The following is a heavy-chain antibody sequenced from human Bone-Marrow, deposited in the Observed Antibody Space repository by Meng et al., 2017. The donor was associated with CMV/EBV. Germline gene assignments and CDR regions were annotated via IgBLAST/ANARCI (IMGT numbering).Heavy chain of an antibody. Sequence: ASVKVSCKASGYTFTSYGISWVRQAPGQGLEWMGWISAYNGNTNYAQKLQGRVTMTTDTSTSTAYMELRSLRSDDTAVYYCARLHSSSSLPLGYYGMDVWGQGPTVTVSS. CDR3: ARLHSSSSLPLGYYGMDV. V-gene: IGHV1-18*01. D-gene: IGHD6-6*01. CDR1: GYTFTSYG. J-gene: IGHJ6*02. CDR2: ISAYNGNT.